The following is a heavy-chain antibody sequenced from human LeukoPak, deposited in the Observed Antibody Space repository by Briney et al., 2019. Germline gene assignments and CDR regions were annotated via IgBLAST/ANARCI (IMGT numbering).Heavy chain of an antibody. Sequence: PGGSLRLSCAASGFTFSSYWMHWVRHAPGKGLVWVSRINSDGSSTSYADSGKGRLSISRDNAKNTLYLQMNSLRDADTAVYYRARAQGEYGDYPGAFAIWGQGTMVTVSS. V-gene: IGHV3-74*01. J-gene: IGHJ3*02. CDR3: ARAQGEYGDYPGAFAI. CDR1: GFTFSSYW. CDR2: INSDGSST. D-gene: IGHD4-17*01.